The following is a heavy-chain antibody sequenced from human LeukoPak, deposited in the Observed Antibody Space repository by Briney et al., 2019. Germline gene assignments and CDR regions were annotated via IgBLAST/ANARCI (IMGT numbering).Heavy chain of an antibody. V-gene: IGHV3-30*18. Sequence: PGGSLRLSCAASGFTFSSYGMHWVRQAPGKGLEWVAVISYDGSNKYYADSVKGRFTISRDNPKNTLYLQMNSLRAEDTAVYYCAKAYFDSSGFGAFDIWGQGTMVTVSS. J-gene: IGHJ3*02. CDR1: GFTFSSYG. CDR3: AKAYFDSSGFGAFDI. D-gene: IGHD3-22*01. CDR2: ISYDGSNK.